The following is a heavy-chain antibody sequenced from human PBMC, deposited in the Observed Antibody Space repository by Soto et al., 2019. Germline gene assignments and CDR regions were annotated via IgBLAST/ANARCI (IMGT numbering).Heavy chain of an antibody. Sequence: SVKVSCKASGGTFSSYAINWVRQAPGQGLEWMGGIIPIFDTANYAQKFQGRVTITADESTSTAYMELSSLRSEDTAVYYCARDVWGQGVSAAHAHYYYYAMEVWGQGTTVTVSS. J-gene: IGHJ6*02. V-gene: IGHV1-69*13. D-gene: IGHD2-2*01. CDR2: IIPIFDTA. CDR3: ARDVWGQGVSAAHAHYYYYAMEV. CDR1: GGTFSSYA.